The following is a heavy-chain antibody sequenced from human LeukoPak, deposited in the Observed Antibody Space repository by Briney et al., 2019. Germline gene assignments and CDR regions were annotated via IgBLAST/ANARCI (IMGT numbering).Heavy chain of an antibody. V-gene: IGHV1-2*02. CDR3: ASHNGDYYDSSGYKYNWFDP. J-gene: IGHJ5*02. Sequence: GVSVKVSCKASGYTFTGYYMHWVRQAPGQGLEWMGWINPNSGGTNYAQKFQGRVTMTRDTSISTAYMELSRLRSDDTAVYYCASHNGDYYDSSGYKYNWFDPWGQGTLVTVSS. D-gene: IGHD3-22*01. CDR2: INPNSGGT. CDR1: GYTFTGYY.